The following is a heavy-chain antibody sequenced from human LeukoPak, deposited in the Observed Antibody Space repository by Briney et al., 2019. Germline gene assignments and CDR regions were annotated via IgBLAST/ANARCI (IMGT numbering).Heavy chain of an antibody. J-gene: IGHJ6*03. Sequence: SETLSLTCTVSGGSISSSSYYWGWIRQPPGKGLEWIGSIYYSGSTYYNPSLKSRVTISVDTSKNQFSLKLTSVTAADTAVYFCARQTRYPLYYMDVWGKGTTVTISS. CDR3: ARQTRYPLYYMDV. CDR2: IYYSGST. V-gene: IGHV4-39*01. CDR1: GGSISSSSYY. D-gene: IGHD1-14*01.